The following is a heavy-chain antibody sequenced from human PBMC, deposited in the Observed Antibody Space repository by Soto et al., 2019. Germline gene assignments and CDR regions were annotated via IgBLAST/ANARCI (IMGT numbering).Heavy chain of an antibody. CDR1: GFTFSSYA. J-gene: IGHJ4*02. CDR2: ISGSGGST. D-gene: IGHD6-19*01. CDR3: ARRSSGWYFDY. Sequence: EVQVLESGGGLVQPGGSLRLSCAASGFTFSSYAMNWVRQAPGKGLEWVSVISGSGGSTYYADSVKGRFTISTDNSKNTLYLQMNSLRAEDTAVYYCARRSSGWYFDYWGQGTLVTVSS. V-gene: IGHV3-23*01.